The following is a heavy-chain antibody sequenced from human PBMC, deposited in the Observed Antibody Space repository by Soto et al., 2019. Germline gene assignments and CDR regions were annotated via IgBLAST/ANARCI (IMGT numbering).Heavy chain of an antibody. Sequence: EVPLVESGGGLIQPGGSLRLSCAASGFTVSSKYMTWVRQAPGKGLEWVSVIYGGGTTYYADSVKGRFTISRDNSKKPFYLQVNRLRAEDTAVYYCVQATGWPGFDFWGQGTLVTVSS. V-gene: IGHV3-53*01. D-gene: IGHD6-19*01. CDR2: IYGGGTT. CDR3: VQATGWPGFDF. J-gene: IGHJ4*02. CDR1: GFTVSSKY.